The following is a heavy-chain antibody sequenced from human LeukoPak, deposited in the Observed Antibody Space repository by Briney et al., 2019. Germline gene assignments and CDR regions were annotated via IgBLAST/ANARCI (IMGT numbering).Heavy chain of an antibody. CDR3: ARVSLSYWSDYYLYDY. CDR2: INWSGGST. Sequence: GVSLRLSCAASGFTLDDYGMSWVRQAPGKGLEWVSGINWSGGSTDYADSVKGRFTISRDNAKNSLYLQMNSLRAEDTALYYCARVSLSYWSDYYLYDYWGQGTLVTVSS. V-gene: IGHV3-20*04. D-gene: IGHD3-3*01. CDR1: GFTLDDYG. J-gene: IGHJ4*02.